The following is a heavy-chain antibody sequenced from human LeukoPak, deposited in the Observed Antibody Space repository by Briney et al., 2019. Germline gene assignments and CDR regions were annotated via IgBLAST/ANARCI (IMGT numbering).Heavy chain of an antibody. V-gene: IGHV3-23*01. Sequence: GGSLRLSCAASGFTFSTYAMSWVRQAPGKGLEWVSAISGSGGSTYYADSVKGRFTISRDNSKNTLYLQMNSLRAEDTAVYYCARAGGGNAEYFQHWGQGTLVTVSS. J-gene: IGHJ1*01. CDR3: ARAGGGNAEYFQH. CDR1: GFTFSTYA. D-gene: IGHD2-15*01. CDR2: ISGSGGST.